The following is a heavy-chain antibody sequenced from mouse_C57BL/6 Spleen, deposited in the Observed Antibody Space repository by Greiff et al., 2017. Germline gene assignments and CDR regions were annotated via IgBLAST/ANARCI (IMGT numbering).Heavy chain of an antibody. CDR3: VRHDYYGSSPFAY. J-gene: IGHJ3*01. V-gene: IGHV10-1*01. CDR1: GFSFNTYA. CDR2: IRSKSNNYAT. D-gene: IGHD1-1*01. Sequence: DGGLVQPKGSLKLSCAASGFSFNTYAMNWVRQAPGKGLEWVARIRSKSNNYATYYADSVKDRFTISRDESESMLYLQMNNLKTEDTAMYYCVRHDYYGSSPFAYWGQGTLVTVSA.